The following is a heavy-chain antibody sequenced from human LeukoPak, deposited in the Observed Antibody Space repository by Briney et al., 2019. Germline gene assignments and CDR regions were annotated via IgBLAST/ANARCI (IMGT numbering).Heavy chain of an antibody. CDR2: ISGSGSNT. CDR3: AKTSLSDPSGHYYYMDV. CDR1: GFTFSSYA. D-gene: IGHD3-3*01. Sequence: GGSLRLSCAASGFTFSSYAMSWVRQAPGKGLEWVSDISGSGSNTYYADSVKGRFTISRDNSKNTLYLQMNSLRVEDTAVYYCAKTSLSDPSGHYYYMDVWGKGTTVTVSS. V-gene: IGHV3-23*01. J-gene: IGHJ6*03.